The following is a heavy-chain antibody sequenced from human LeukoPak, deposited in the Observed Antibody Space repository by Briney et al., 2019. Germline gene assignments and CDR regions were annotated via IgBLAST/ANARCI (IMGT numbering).Heavy chain of an antibody. CDR2: IVVVSGNT. Sequence: TSAKVSCKASGFSFSTSTLHCVPQTRGRRLEWIGYIVVVSGNTNYAQKFQGRVTITRDMSTATAFMELSSLRSEDTAVYYCAASIPASATDAIDIWGQETIVTVSS. CDR1: GFSFSTST. J-gene: IGHJ3*02. V-gene: IGHV1-58*01. D-gene: IGHD2-2*01. CDR3: AASIPASATDAIDI.